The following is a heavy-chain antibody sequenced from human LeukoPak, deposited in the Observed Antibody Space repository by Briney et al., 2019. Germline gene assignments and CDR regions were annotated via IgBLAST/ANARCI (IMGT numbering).Heavy chain of an antibody. CDR2: IRDDGSNK. CDR3: AKTYSSSWYFDC. Sequence: GGSLRLSCAASGFTFSSYWMSWVRQAPGKGLEWVAFIRDDGSNKLYADSVKGRFTISRDNSKNTLYLQMNSLRAEDTAVYYRAKTYSSSWYFDCWGQGTLVTVSS. D-gene: IGHD6-13*01. J-gene: IGHJ4*02. V-gene: IGHV3-30*02. CDR1: GFTFSSYW.